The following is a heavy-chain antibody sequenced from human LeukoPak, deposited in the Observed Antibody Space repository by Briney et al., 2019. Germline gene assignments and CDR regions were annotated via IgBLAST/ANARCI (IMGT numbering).Heavy chain of an antibody. Sequence: SETLSLTCTVSGYSISSGYYWGWIRQPPGKGLEWIGSIYHSGSTYYNPSLKSRVTISVDTSKNQFSLKLSSVTAADTAVYYCARDGIVGATRLYYFDYWGQGTLVTVSS. J-gene: IGHJ4*02. D-gene: IGHD1-26*01. CDR1: GYSISSGYY. CDR3: ARDGIVGATRLYYFDY. V-gene: IGHV4-38-2*02. CDR2: IYHSGST.